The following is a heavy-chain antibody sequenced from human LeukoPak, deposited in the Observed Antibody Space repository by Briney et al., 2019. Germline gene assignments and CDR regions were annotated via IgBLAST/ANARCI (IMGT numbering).Heavy chain of an antibody. D-gene: IGHD3-16*01. CDR2: ISYDGSNK. CDR3: ARERFRGGEGAFDI. V-gene: IGHV3-30-3*01. Sequence: TGGSLRLSCEASGFTFSAYAMTWVRQAPGKGLEWVAVISYDGSNKYYADSVKGRFTISRDNSKNMLYLQMNSLRAEDTAVYYCARERFRGGEGAFDIWGQGTMVSVSS. J-gene: IGHJ3*02. CDR1: GFTFSAYA.